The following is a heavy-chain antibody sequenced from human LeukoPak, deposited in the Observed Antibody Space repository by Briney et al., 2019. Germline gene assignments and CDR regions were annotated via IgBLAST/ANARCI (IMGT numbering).Heavy chain of an antibody. J-gene: IGHJ3*02. CDR1: GSISGYY. CDR3: ARQKCTSASCLTKSAFDI. V-gene: IGHV4-4*09. Sequence: SETLSLTCTVSGSISGYYWSWIRQPPGKGLEWIGYIYTSGSTNCNPSLESRVTISVDTSKNQFSLDLSSVTAADTAVYYCARQKCTSASCLTKSAFDIWGQGTMVTVSS. D-gene: IGHD2-2*01. CDR2: IYTSGST.